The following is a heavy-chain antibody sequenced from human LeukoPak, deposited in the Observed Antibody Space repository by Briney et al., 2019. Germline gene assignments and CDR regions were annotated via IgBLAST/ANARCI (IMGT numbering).Heavy chain of an antibody. V-gene: IGHV3-48*03. J-gene: IGHJ4*02. Sequence: GGSLRLSCAASGFTFSSYEMNWVRQAPGKGLEWVSYISSSGSTIHYADSVKGRFTISRDNAKNSLYLQMNSLRAEGTAVYYCARDNSWYSSGWYFDYWGQGTLVTVSS. D-gene: IGHD6-19*01. CDR2: ISSSGSTI. CDR1: GFTFSSYE. CDR3: ARDNSWYSSGWYFDY.